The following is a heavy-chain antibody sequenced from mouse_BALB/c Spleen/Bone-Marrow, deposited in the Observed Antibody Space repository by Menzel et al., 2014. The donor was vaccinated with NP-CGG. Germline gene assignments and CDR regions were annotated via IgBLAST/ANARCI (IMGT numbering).Heavy chain of an antibody. J-gene: IGHJ1*01. V-gene: IGHV7-3*02. CDR3: ARDNYYGYHWYFDV. Sequence: VQLKDSGGGLVQPGGSLRLSCATSGFTFTDYYMSWVRQPPGKALEWLGFIRNKANGYTTEYSASVKGRFTISRDNSQSILYLQMNTLRAEDSATYYCARDNYYGYHWYFDVWGAGTTVTVSS. D-gene: IGHD1-2*01. CDR1: GFTFTDYY. CDR2: IRNKANGYTT.